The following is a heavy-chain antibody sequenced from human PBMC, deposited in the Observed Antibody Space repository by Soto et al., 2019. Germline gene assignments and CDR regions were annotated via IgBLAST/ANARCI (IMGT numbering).Heavy chain of an antibody. Sequence: GGAKRVSSAAVGFTFSSYGMRWVRQAPGKGLEWVAVISYNGNNKYYADSVKGRFTISRDNSKNTLYLQMNSLRGEDTAVYYCAKDRDIAAAGYYFDYWGQGTLVTLPS. J-gene: IGHJ4*02. CDR1: GFTFSSYG. CDR3: AKDRDIAAAGYYFDY. CDR2: ISYNGNNK. V-gene: IGHV3-30*18. D-gene: IGHD6-13*01.